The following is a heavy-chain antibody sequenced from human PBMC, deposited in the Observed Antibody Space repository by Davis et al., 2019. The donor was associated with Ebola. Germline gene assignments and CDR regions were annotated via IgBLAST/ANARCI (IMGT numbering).Heavy chain of an antibody. CDR2: MNPISGNT. Sequence: AASVKVSCKASGYTFTGYYMHWVRQAPGQGLEWMGWMNPISGNTGYAQKFQGRVTMTRNTSISTAYMELSSLRSEDTAVYYCARDFGDTAMDQTILFYYYYGMDVWGQGTTVTVSS. V-gene: IGHV1-8*02. CDR1: GYTFTGYY. J-gene: IGHJ6*02. CDR3: ARDFGDTAMDQTILFYYYYGMDV. D-gene: IGHD5-18*01.